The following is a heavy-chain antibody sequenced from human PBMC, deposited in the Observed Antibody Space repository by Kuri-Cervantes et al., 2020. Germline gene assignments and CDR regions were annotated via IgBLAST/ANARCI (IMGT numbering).Heavy chain of an antibody. D-gene: IGHD5-18*01. V-gene: IGHV1-18*01. Sequence: SVQETCMASGYTFTSYSISWVRQAPGQGLEWMVWINAYNGNTNYAQKLQGRVTMTTDTSTSTAYMEMRSLRSDDTAVYYCARDDPNLNVDTATNDYGGQGTLVTVSS. CDR3: ARDDPNLNVDTATNDY. CDR2: INAYNGNT. J-gene: IGHJ4*02. CDR1: GYTFTSYS.